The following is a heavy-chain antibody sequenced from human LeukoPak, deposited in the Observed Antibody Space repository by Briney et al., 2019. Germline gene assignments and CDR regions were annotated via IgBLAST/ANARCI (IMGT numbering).Heavy chain of an antibody. Sequence: ASVKVSCKASGGTFSSYAISWVRQAPGQGLEWMGGIIPTFGTANYAQKFQGRVTITADESTSTAYMELSSLRSEDTAVYYCARDPPGVKGDYNYQFDYWGQGTLVTVSS. J-gene: IGHJ4*02. CDR3: ARDPPGVKGDYNYQFDY. CDR1: GGTFSSYA. CDR2: IIPTFGTA. D-gene: IGHD4-17*01. V-gene: IGHV1-69*13.